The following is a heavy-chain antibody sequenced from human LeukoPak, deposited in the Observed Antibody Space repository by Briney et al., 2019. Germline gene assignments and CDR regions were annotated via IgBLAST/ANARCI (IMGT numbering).Heavy chain of an antibody. Sequence: SETPSLTCTVSGGSISSYYWSWIRQPPGKGLEWIGYIYYSGSTNYNPSLKSRVTISVDTSKNQFSLKLSSVTAADTAVYYCARSPLNYYDSSGYYLWGQGTLVTVSS. J-gene: IGHJ5*02. CDR1: GGSISSYY. V-gene: IGHV4-59*01. CDR3: ARSPLNYYDSSGYYL. D-gene: IGHD3-22*01. CDR2: IYYSGST.